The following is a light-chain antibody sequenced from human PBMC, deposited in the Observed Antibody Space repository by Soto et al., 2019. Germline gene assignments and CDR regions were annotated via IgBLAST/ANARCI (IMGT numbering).Light chain of an antibody. J-gene: IGKJ1*01. V-gene: IGKV3-20*01. CDR3: QQYGRP. CDR2: GAS. CDR1: QSVSSSQ. Sequence: EIVLTQSPGTLSLSPGEGATLACRAGQSVSSSQLAWFQHKPGQAPRPLIHGASSRATGIPDRFSGSGSGTDFTLTISRLEPEDFGVYYCQQYGRPFGQGTKVDIK.